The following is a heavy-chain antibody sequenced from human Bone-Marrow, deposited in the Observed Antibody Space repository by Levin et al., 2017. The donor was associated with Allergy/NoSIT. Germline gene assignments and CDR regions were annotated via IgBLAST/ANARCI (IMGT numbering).Heavy chain of an antibody. CDR1: GGSVNSDTYY. CDR3: ARDDYSDFTGWV. Sequence: SETLSLTCTVSGGSVNSDTYYWSWIRQPPGKGLEWIGYISSSGNTYYKPSLMSRVTISIHTPKNQFSLKLTSVTPADTAVYYCARDDYSDFTGWVWGQGSLVTVSS. CDR2: ISSSGNT. V-gene: IGHV4-61*01. D-gene: IGHD4-17*01. J-gene: IGHJ4*02.